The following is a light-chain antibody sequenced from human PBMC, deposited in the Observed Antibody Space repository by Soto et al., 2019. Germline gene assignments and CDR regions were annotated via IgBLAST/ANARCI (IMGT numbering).Light chain of an antibody. CDR2: GAS. CDR3: QQYGSSPPVP. V-gene: IGKV3-20*01. J-gene: IGKJ5*01. CDR1: QSVSSSY. Sequence: EIVLAQSPGTLSLSPGERATLSCRASQSVSSSYLAWYQQKPGQAPRLLIYGASGRATGIPDRFSGSGSGTDFTLTINRLEPEDFAVYYCQQYGSSPPVPFGQGTRLEIK.